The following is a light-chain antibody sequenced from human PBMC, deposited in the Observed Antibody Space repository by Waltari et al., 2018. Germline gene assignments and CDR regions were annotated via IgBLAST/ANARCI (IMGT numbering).Light chain of an antibody. CDR1: QSVNSNY. Sequence: EIVLTQSPGTLSLSPGERATLSCRASQSVNSNYLAWYQQKPGQAPRLLIYAASSRATGIPDRFSVSGSGTDFTLTISRLEPEDFAVYYCQQYGSSPRTFGQGTKVEIK. CDR2: AAS. J-gene: IGKJ1*01. V-gene: IGKV3-20*01. CDR3: QQYGSSPRT.